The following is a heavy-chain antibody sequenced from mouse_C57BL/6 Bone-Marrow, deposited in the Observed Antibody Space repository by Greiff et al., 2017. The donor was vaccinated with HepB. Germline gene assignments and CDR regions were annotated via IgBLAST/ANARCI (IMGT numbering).Heavy chain of an antibody. CDR3: TPIIYYYGSRDYFDY. V-gene: IGHV14-4*01. Sequence: EVQLQQSGAELVRPGASVKLSCTASGFNIKDDYMHWVKQRPEQGLEWIGWIDPENGDTEYASKFQGKATITADTSSNTAYLQLSSLTSEDTAVYYCTPIIYYYGSRDYFDYWGQGTTLTVSS. CDR1: GFNIKDDY. D-gene: IGHD1-1*01. J-gene: IGHJ2*01. CDR2: IDPENGDT.